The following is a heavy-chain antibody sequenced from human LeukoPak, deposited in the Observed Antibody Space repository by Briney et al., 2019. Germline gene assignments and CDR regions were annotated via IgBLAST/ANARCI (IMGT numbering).Heavy chain of an antibody. V-gene: IGHV1-3*01. CDR1: GYVFTDYA. CDR3: ARARWTSTVTTYYLDF. J-gene: IGHJ4*02. D-gene: IGHD4-17*01. Sequence: AASVKVSCKASGYVFTDYAIQWVRQAPGQGLEWMGWINAGNGKTKYSQKFQGRVTITRDTSASTAYMELSGLRSDDTAVYYCARARWTSTVTTYYLDFWGQGTLVTVSS. CDR2: INAGNGKT.